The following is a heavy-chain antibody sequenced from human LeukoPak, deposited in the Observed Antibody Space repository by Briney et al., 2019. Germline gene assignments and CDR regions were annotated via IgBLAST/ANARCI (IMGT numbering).Heavy chain of an antibody. CDR3: ARDYTVFDY. CDR2: IYYSGST. Sequence: KSSQTLSFTCAVSGGSISSGGYSWSWIRQPPGKGLEWIGDIYYSGSTNYNPSLKSRVTISVDTSKNQFSLKLSSVTAADTAVYYCARDYTVFDYWGQGTLVTVSS. CDR1: GGSISSGGYS. D-gene: IGHD4-17*01. J-gene: IGHJ4*02. V-gene: IGHV4-61*08.